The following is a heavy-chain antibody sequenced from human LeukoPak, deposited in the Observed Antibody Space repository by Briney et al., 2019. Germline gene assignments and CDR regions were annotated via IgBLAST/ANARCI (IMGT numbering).Heavy chain of an antibody. Sequence: SETLSLTCSVSGYSISSGDYYWTWIRQSAGKGLEWIGRVDLGGRRIFKNTLISRVTVSVDTSKNQFSLRLSSVTAADTAVYYCARRFYGSGSSYPFDYWGQGTLVTVSS. CDR1: GYSISSGDYY. J-gene: IGHJ4*02. D-gene: IGHD3-10*01. CDR2: VDLGGRR. CDR3: ARRFYGSGSSYPFDY. V-gene: IGHV4-61*02.